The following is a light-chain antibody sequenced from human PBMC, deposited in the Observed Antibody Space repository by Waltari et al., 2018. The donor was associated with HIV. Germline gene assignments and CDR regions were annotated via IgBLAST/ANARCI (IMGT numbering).Light chain of an antibody. Sequence: QSALTLPATVSGAPEQSTPISCTGSSSDIGAYNSGSWYQQHPGKAPQLIIYEFTNRPSGCSDRFSGCKAGNPASQTMSGVQAEDEADEYCKSKGSSSTPGVCGTGTKVAGL. CDR3: KSKGSSSTPGV. CDR2: EFT. CDR1: SSDIGAYNS. V-gene: IGLV2-14*01. J-gene: IGLJ1*01.